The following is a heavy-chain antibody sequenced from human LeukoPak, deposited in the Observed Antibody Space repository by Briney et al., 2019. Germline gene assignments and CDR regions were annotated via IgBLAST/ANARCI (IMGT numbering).Heavy chain of an antibody. CDR3: AKCGYVGYDLFYFDY. V-gene: IGHV3-30*18. J-gene: IGHJ4*02. CDR1: GFTFTSYV. D-gene: IGHD5-12*01. CDR2: TSFDGSNK. Sequence: PGRSLRLSCAASGFTFTSYVMHWVRQAPGKGLEWVAVTSFDGSNKYYADSVKGRFTISGDSSKNTLFLQMNSLRVEDTAVYYCAKCGYVGYDLFYFDYWGQGTLVTVCS.